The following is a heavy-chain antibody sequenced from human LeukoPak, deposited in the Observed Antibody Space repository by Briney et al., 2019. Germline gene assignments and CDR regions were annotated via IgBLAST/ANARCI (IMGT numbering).Heavy chain of an antibody. J-gene: IGHJ3*02. CDR3: ARPLELGAFDI. CDR2: INPNRGGT. Sequence: ASVKVSCKASGYTFTGYYMHWVRQAPGQGLEWMGRINPNRGGTNYAQKFQGRVTMTRDTSISTAYMELSRLRSDDTAVYYCARPLELGAFDIWGQGTMVTVSS. D-gene: IGHD3-16*01. CDR1: GYTFTGYY. V-gene: IGHV1-2*06.